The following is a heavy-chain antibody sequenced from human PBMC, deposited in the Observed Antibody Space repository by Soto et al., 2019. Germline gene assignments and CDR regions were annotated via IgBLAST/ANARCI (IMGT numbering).Heavy chain of an antibody. CDR1: SGSFSGYY. CDR3: ARAPKVSGSSQTRPDF. V-gene: IGHV4-34*01. Sequence: PSETLSLTCSIYSGSFSGYYRSWIRQPPGKGLEWIGEISQSGNTNYSPSLKSRVSISIDTSKKQFSLNLASVSAADTAVYYCARAPKVSGSSQTRPDFWGQGTLVTV. J-gene: IGHJ4*02. D-gene: IGHD6-6*01. CDR2: ISQSGNT.